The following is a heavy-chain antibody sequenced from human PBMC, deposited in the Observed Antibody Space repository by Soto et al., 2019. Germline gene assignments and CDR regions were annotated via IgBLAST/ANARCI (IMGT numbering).Heavy chain of an antibody. CDR3: EKRRDDYGEYARLDDY. J-gene: IGHJ4*02. CDR1: GFTFSSYA. V-gene: IGHV3-23*01. Sequence: EVQLLESGGGLVQPGGSLRLSCAASGFTFSSYAMSWVRQAPGKGLEWVSAISGSGGSTYYADSVKGRFTISRDNSKNTRYMQMHSLRAEDTAVYYCEKRRDDYGEYARLDDYWGQGNLVTVSS. D-gene: IGHD4-17*01. CDR2: ISGSGGST.